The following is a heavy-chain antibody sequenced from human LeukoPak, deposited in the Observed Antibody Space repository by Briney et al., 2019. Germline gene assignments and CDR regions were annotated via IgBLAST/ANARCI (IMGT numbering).Heavy chain of an antibody. CDR2: IDPSASQT. CDR1: GYSFTNYW. Sequence: GESPKISCEASGYSFTNYWISWVRQMPGRGLDWMGRIDPSASQTNYNPSFRGHITISVDRSISTVYLQWGSLQASDTAIYYCARRNREKAIGLDLWGRGTVVTVSS. CDR3: ARRNREKAIGLDL. V-gene: IGHV5-10-1*01. D-gene: IGHD1-14*01. J-gene: IGHJ2*01.